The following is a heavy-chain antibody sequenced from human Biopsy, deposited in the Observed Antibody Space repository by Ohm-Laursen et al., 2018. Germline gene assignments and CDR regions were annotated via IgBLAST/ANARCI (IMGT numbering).Heavy chain of an antibody. CDR3: ARDRGQNYFDY. CDR2: IYYNGNT. CDR1: GVSISIGGSY. Sequence: TLSLTCTVSGVSISIGGSYWSWIRQHPGKGLEWIGYIYYNGNTNYNPSLKSRVSMSVDTSKNQFSLKLSSVTAADTAVYFCARDRGQNYFDYWGQGIPVTVAS. J-gene: IGHJ4*02. V-gene: IGHV4-31*03.